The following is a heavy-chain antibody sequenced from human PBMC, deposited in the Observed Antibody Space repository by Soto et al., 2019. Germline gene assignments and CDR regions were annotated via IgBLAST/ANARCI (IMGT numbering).Heavy chain of an antibody. Sequence: EVQLVESGGGLVQPGGSLRLSCAASGFTFSSYWMSWVRQAPGKGLEWVANIKQDGSEKYYVDSVKGRFTISRDNAKNSLYLQMNSLSAEDTAVYYCARDTHSGSYKGIGLFDYWGQGTLVTVSS. D-gene: IGHD1-26*01. CDR2: IKQDGSEK. CDR3: ARDTHSGSYKGIGLFDY. J-gene: IGHJ4*02. CDR1: GFTFSSYW. V-gene: IGHV3-7*05.